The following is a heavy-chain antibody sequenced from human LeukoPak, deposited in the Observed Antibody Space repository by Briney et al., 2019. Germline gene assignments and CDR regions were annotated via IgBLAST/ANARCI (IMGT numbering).Heavy chain of an antibody. CDR3: AREEGAHLWLGGGGDAFDI. D-gene: IGHD3-10*01. V-gene: IGHV4-38-2*02. Sequence: NPSETLSLTCTVSGYSISSPFYWGWIRQTPGKGLECMGNIYHSGTTLYNPSLKSRVTISVDTSKNQFSLKLSSVTAADPAVYDCAREEGAHLWLGGGGDAFDIWGQGTMVTVSS. J-gene: IGHJ3*02. CDR1: GYSISSPFY. CDR2: IYHSGTT.